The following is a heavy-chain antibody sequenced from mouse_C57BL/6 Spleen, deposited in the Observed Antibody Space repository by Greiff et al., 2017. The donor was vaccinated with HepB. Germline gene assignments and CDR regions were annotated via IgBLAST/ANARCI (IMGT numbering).Heavy chain of an antibody. Sequence: VQLQQSGAELVRPGASVKLSCTASGFNIKDYYMHWVKQRPEQGLEWIGRIGPEDGDTEYAPKFQGKATMTADTTSNTAYLHLSSLTSEDTAVYYCTPYYYGSSPFAYWGQGTLVTVSA. CDR1: GFNIKDYY. CDR2: IGPEDGDT. J-gene: IGHJ3*01. D-gene: IGHD1-1*01. CDR3: TPYYYGSSPFAY. V-gene: IGHV14-1*01.